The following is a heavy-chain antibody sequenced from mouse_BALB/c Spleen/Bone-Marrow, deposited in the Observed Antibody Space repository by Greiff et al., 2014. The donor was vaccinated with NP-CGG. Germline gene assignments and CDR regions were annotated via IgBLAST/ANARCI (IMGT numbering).Heavy chain of an antibody. Sequence: EVQRVESGPDLVKPGASVKISCKASGYSFTGYYMHWVKQSHGKSLEWIGRVNPYNGGTSYNQKFKDKAILTVDKSSSTAYMELRSLTSEDSAVYYCARPIYDGYSAAMDYWGQGTSVTVSS. CDR1: GYSFTGYY. CDR3: ARPIYDGYSAAMDY. V-gene: IGHV1-26*01. CDR2: VNPYNGGT. D-gene: IGHD2-3*01. J-gene: IGHJ4*01.